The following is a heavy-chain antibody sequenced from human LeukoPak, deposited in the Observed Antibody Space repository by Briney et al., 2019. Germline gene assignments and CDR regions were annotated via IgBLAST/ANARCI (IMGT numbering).Heavy chain of an antibody. D-gene: IGHD3-10*01. Sequence: SETLSLTCTASGDSISSGSFCWSWIRQPAGKGLDWIGHIYTTGSTNYNPSLKSRVTISVDTSKNQFSLKLSSVTAADTAVYYCARGSMVPYYYYYMDVWGKGTTVTVSS. CDR2: IYTTGST. CDR1: GDSISSGSFC. J-gene: IGHJ6*03. V-gene: IGHV4-61*09. CDR3: ARGSMVPYYYYYMDV.